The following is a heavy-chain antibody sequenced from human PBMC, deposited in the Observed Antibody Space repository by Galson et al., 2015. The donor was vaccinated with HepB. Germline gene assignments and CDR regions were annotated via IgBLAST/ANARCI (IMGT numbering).Heavy chain of an antibody. CDR1: GFTVSSNY. J-gene: IGHJ5*02. V-gene: IGHV3-53*01. CDR2: IYSGGST. D-gene: IGHD6-13*01. CDR3: ARAKVAAAGTFWFDP. Sequence: SLRLSCAASGFTVSSNYMSWVRQAPGKGLEWVSVIYSGGSTYYADSVKGRFTISRDNSKNTLYLQMNSLRAEDTAVYYCARAKVAAAGTFWFDPWGQGTLVTVSS.